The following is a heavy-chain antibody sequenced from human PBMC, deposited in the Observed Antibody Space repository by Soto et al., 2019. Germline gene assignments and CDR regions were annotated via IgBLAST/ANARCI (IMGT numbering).Heavy chain of an antibody. Sequence: QVQLQESGPGLVKPSETLSLTCTVSGGSINGYFWSWIRQPPGKGLEWIGYIYYSGSISYNPSLKSRVTISVDTSKNQFSLQLSSVTAADTALYFCARHDMAMVRVSYLDQWGQGALVTVSS. J-gene: IGHJ4*02. V-gene: IGHV4-59*08. CDR2: IYYSGSI. CDR1: GGSINGYF. D-gene: IGHD5-18*01. CDR3: ARHDMAMVRVSYLDQ.